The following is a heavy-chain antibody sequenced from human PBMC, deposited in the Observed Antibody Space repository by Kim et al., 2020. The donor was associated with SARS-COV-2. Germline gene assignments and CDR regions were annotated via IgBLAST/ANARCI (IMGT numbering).Heavy chain of an antibody. CDR1: GFTFSSCS. Sequence: GGSLRLSCAASGFTFSSCSMNWVRQAPGKGLEWVSSISSSSGYIYYADSVKGRFTISRDNAKNSLYLQMNSLRAEDTAVYYCARDSGSSVPYYYYYMDVWGKRTTVSVSS. D-gene: IGHD2-2*01. V-gene: IGHV3-21*01. CDR3: ARDSGSSVPYYYYYMDV. CDR2: ISSSSGYI. J-gene: IGHJ6*03.